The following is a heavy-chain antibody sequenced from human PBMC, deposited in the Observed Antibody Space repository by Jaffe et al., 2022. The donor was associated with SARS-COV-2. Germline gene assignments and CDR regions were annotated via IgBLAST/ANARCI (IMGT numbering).Heavy chain of an antibody. V-gene: IGHV1-18*01. D-gene: IGHD3-3*01. Sequence: QVQLVQSGAEVKKPGASVKVSCKASGYTFTSYGISWVRQAPGQGLEWMGWISAYNGNTNYAQKLQGRVTMTTDTSTSTAYMELRSLRSDDTAVYYCARDNSPSYYDFWSGYFGTTGTTGSHEAGDAFDIWGQGTMVTVSS. CDR2: ISAYNGNT. CDR3: ARDNSPSYYDFWSGYFGTTGTTGSHEAGDAFDI. CDR1: GYTFTSYG. J-gene: IGHJ3*02.